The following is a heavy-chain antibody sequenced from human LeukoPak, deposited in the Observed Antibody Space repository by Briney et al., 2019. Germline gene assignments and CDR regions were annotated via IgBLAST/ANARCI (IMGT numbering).Heavy chain of an antibody. V-gene: IGHV3-23*01. J-gene: IGHJ4*02. D-gene: IGHD1-26*01. Sequence: GGSLRLSCAASGFTFSSYAMTWVRQAPGKGPEWVSAISNSGVSTYYGDPVKGRFTISRDNSKNTLYLQMNSLRAEDTAVYYCAKGLQWELTIDSWGQGTLVTVSS. CDR2: ISNSGVST. CDR1: GFTFSSYA. CDR3: AKGLQWELTIDS.